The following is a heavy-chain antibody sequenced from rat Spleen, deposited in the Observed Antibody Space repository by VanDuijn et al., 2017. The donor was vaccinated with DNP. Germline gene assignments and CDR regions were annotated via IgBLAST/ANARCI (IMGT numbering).Heavy chain of an antibody. CDR2: ISSSGGST. CDR1: GFTFNNYW. Sequence: EVQLVESGGDLVQPGRSLKLSCVAFGFTFNNYWMTWIRQVPGKGLEWVASISSSGGSTYHPDSVKGRFTISRDNAKNTLYLQMNSLRSEDTATYYCARGNYARNYFDYWGQGVMVTVSS. CDR3: ARGNYARNYFDY. J-gene: IGHJ2*01. D-gene: IGHD1-11*01. V-gene: IGHV5-31*01.